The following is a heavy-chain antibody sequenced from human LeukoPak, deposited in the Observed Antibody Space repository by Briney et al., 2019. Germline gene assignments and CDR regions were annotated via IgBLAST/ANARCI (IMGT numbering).Heavy chain of an antibody. CDR1: GYTFTSYA. D-gene: IGHD6-25*01. J-gene: IGHJ2*01. CDR3: ARDWRGSHRYFDL. CDR2: INTNTGNP. Sequence: ASVKVSCKASGYTFTSYAMNWVRQAPGQGLEWMGWINTNTGNPTYAQGFTGRFVFSLDTSVSTAYLLISSLKTEDTALYYCARDWRGSHRYFDLWGRDTLVTVSS. V-gene: IGHV7-4-1*02.